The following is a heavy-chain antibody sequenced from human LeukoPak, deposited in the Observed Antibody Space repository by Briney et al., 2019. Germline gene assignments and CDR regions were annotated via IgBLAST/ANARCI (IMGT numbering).Heavy chain of an antibody. D-gene: IGHD6-19*01. CDR2: IFYSGNT. Sequence: SETLSLTCTVSGVSISRSIYYWTWVRQPPGKGPEWIGSIFYSGNTYYNPSLKSRVTISVDTSENQFSLKLTSVTAADTAVYFCARPNSSGWVPFDYWGQGTLVTVSS. CDR1: GVSISRSIYY. J-gene: IGHJ4*02. CDR3: ARPNSSGWVPFDY. V-gene: IGHV4-39*01.